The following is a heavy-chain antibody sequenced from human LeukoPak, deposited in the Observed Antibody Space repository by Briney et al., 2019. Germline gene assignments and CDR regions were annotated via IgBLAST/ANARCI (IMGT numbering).Heavy chain of an antibody. CDR3: PRDPALTAFDI. CDR1: GFGVSNNY. J-gene: IGHJ3*02. Sequence: GGSLRLSCTASGFGVSNNYMSWVRQAPGKGLECLAVIYSGAATFYADAVKGRFSLSRANSRNALFLQMISLQVEASAVYYCPRDPALTAFDIWGQGTMVTVSS. V-gene: IGHV3-53*01. CDR2: IYSGAAT.